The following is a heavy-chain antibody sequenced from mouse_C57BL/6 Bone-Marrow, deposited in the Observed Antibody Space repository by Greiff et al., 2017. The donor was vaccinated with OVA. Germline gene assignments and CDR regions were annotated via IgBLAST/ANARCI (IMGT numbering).Heavy chain of an antibody. CDR3: ARGGYRYFDV. Sequence: DVHLVESGGDLVKPGGSLKLSCAASGFTFSSYGMSWVRQTPDKRLEWVATISSGGSYTYYPDSGKGRFTISRDNAKNTLYLQMSSLKSEDTAMYYCARGGYRYFDVWGTGTTVTVSS. J-gene: IGHJ1*03. CDR1: GFTFSSYG. CDR2: ISSGGSYT. V-gene: IGHV5-6*01.